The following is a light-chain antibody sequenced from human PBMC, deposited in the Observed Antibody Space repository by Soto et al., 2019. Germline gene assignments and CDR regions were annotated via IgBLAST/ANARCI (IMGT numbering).Light chain of an antibody. CDR2: AAS. V-gene: IGKV1-39*01. CDR3: QQSYSTPWT. J-gene: IGKJ1*01. Sequence: DIQMTQSPSSVSASVGDRVTITCQASQGISRSLAWYQQKLGKAPKLLIYAASSLQSGVPSRFSGSGSGTDFTLTISSLQPEDFATYYCQQSYSTPWTFGQGTKVDIK. CDR1: QGISRS.